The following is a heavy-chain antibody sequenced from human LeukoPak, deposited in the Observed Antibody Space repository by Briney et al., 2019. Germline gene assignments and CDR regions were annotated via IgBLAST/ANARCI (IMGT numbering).Heavy chain of an antibody. D-gene: IGHD5-12*01. CDR3: ARATSSYFYYMDV. Sequence: PSETLSLTCTVSGGSISSGSYYWSWFRQPAEKGLEWIGRIYTSGSTYYNPSLKSRVTISADTSKDQFSLNVSSVTAADTAVYYCARATSSYFYYMDVWGKGTTVTISS. V-gene: IGHV4-61*02. CDR1: GGSISSGSYY. J-gene: IGHJ6*03. CDR2: IYTSGST.